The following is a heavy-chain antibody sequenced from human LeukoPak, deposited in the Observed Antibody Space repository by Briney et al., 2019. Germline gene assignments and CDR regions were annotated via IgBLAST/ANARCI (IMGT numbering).Heavy chain of an antibody. CDR3: ARDDEIGYSGYDFSRYYYYMDV. V-gene: IGHV7-4-1*02. CDR1: GYTFTSYA. J-gene: IGHJ6*03. Sequence: AASVKVSCKSSGYTFTSYAMNWVRQAPGQGLEWMGWINTNTGNPTYAQGFTGRFVFSLDTSVSTAYLQISSPKAEDTAVYYCARDDEIGYSGYDFSRYYYYMDVWGKGTTVTVSS. CDR2: INTNTGNP. D-gene: IGHD5-12*01.